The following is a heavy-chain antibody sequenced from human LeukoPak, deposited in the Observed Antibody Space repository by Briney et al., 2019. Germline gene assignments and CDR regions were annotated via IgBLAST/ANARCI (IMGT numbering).Heavy chain of an antibody. CDR3: AKDTTSFNSGCHFQH. V-gene: IGHV3-30*18. CDR1: GFTFSRRG. CDR2: VSYDGGTK. Sequence: PGRSLRLSCVASGFTFSRRGMHGGRQAPGKGLEWVAVVSYDGGTKVYADSVKGRFTISRDNSKNTLDLQMSSLRAEDTAVYYCAKDTTSFNSGCHFQHWGQGTLVTVSS. J-gene: IGHJ1*01. D-gene: IGHD6-25*01.